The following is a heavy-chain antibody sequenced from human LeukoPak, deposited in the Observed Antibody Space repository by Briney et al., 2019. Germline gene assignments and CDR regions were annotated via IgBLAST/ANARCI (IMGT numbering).Heavy chain of an antibody. V-gene: IGHV3-23*01. CDR1: GFTFSSYA. Sequence: GGPLRLSCAASGFTFSSYAMSWVRQAPGKGLEWVSAISGSGGSTYYADSVKGRFTISRDNSKNTLYLQMNSLRAEDTAVYYCAKDSGLLLDAFDIWGQGTMVTVSS. J-gene: IGHJ3*02. CDR3: AKDSGLLLDAFDI. CDR2: ISGSGGST. D-gene: IGHD3-10*01.